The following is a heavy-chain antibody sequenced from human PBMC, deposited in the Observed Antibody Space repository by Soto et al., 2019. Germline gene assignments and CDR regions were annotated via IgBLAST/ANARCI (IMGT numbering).Heavy chain of an antibody. CDR2: INHSGST. D-gene: IGHD2-2*01. V-gene: IGHV4-34*01. Sequence: QVQLQQWGAGLLKPSETLSLTCAVYGGSFSGYYWSWIRQPPGKGLEWIGEINHSGSTNYNPSLKSRVTISVDTSKNQFSLKLSSVTAADTAVYYCARGRYCSSTSCYRFYYYYGMDVWGQGTTVTVSS. J-gene: IGHJ6*02. CDR3: ARGRYCSSTSCYRFYYYYGMDV. CDR1: GGSFSGYY.